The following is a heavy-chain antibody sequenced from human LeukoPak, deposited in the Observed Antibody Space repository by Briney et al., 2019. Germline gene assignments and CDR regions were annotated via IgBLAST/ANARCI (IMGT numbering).Heavy chain of an antibody. J-gene: IGHJ4*02. D-gene: IGHD1-26*01. CDR1: GFTFSSYG. Sequence: GGSLRLSCAASGFTFSSYGMHWARQAPGKGLEWVAVISYDGSNKYYADSVKGRFTISRDNSKNTLYLQMNSLRAEDTAVYYCAKKGVGATEIDYWGQGTLVTVSS. CDR3: AKKGVGATEIDY. V-gene: IGHV3-30*18. CDR2: ISYDGSNK.